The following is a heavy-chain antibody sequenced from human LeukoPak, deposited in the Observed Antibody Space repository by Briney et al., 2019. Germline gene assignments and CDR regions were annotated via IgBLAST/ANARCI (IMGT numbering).Heavy chain of an antibody. CDR2: ISGSGGST. CDR3: ARSPRGSSGWYRIGPEGYYFDY. CDR1: GFTFSSYA. D-gene: IGHD6-19*01. Sequence: GGSLRLSCAASGFTFSSYAMSWVRQAPGKGLEWVSAISGSGGSTYYADSVKGRFTISRDNSKNTLYLQMNSLRAEDTAVYYCARSPRGSSGWYRIGPEGYYFDYWGQGTLVTVSS. V-gene: IGHV3-23*01. J-gene: IGHJ4*02.